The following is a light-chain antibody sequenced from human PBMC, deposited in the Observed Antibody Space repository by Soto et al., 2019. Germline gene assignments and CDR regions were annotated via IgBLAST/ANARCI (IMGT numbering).Light chain of an antibody. Sequence: EIAMTQSPATLSLSPGERVTLSCRASQTVIRNYLAWHQQKPGQTPRLLVYGASSRATGIPDRFSGSGSGTSFTLTISSLQHEDFATYDCQQLLSYPITFGQGTRLEIK. V-gene: IGKV3D-20*02. CDR3: QQLLSYPIT. J-gene: IGKJ5*01. CDR1: QTVIRNY. CDR2: GAS.